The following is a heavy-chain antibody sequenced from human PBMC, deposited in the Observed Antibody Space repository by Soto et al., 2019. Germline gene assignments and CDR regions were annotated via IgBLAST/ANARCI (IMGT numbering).Heavy chain of an antibody. D-gene: IGHD3-22*01. CDR3: ATMLDSSGYWPLNFDY. V-gene: IGHV3-30*03. Sequence: PGGSLRLSCAASGFTFSSYVMHWVRQAPGKGLEWVAVISYDGSNKYYADSVKGRFTISRDNSKNTLYLQMNSLRAEDTAVYYCATMLDSSGYWPLNFDYWGQGTLVTVSS. CDR1: GFTFSSYV. CDR2: ISYDGSNK. J-gene: IGHJ4*02.